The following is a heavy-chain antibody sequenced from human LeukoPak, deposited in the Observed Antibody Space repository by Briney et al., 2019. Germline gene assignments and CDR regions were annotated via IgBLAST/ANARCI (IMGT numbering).Heavy chain of an antibody. CDR2: IYSGGST. Sequence: GGSLRLSCAASGFTVSSNYMSWVRPAPGKGLEWVSVIYSGGSTYYAEPVKGRFTIPRHKSKNTLYLRMNSLRAEDTAVYYGARARVGRGDFDYWGQGTLVTVSS. CDR1: GFTVSSNY. J-gene: IGHJ4*02. V-gene: IGHV3-66*01. D-gene: IGHD3-10*01. CDR3: ARARVGRGDFDY.